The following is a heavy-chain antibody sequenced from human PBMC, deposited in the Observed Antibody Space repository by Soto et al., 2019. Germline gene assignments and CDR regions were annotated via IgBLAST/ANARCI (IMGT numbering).Heavy chain of an antibody. J-gene: IGHJ4*02. CDR3: ARVRGGGPFDD. V-gene: IGHV4-31*03. CDR2: IYYSGST. Sequence: SETLSLTCTVTGGSISSGGYYWSWIRQHPGKGLEWIGYIYYSGSTYYNPSLKSRVTISVDTSKNQFSLKLSSVAAADTAVYCARVRGGGPFDDWGQGTLVTVSS. CDR1: GGSISSGGYY. D-gene: IGHD1-26*01.